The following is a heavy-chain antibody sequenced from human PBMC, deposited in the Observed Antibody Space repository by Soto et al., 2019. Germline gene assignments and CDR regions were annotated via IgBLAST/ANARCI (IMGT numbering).Heavy chain of an antibody. V-gene: IGHV3-74*01. D-gene: IGHD2-15*01. CDR1: GLTFNIYW. CDR2: INTDGSNT. CDR3: AREFCSGGNCYTYYFDP. J-gene: IGHJ5*02. Sequence: GGSLSLSCAASGLTFNIYWMQWVRHAPGKGLVWVSHINTDGSNTNYADSVKGRFTISRDNAKSTLFLQMNSLRDEDTAVYYCAREFCSGGNCYTYYFDPWGQGIPVTVSS.